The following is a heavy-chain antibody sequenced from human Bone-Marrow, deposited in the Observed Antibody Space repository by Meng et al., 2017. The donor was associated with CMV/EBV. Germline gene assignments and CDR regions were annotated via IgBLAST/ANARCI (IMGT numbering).Heavy chain of an antibody. Sequence: GESLKISCAASGFTFSSYAMSWVRQAPGKGLEGVANIKQDGSEKYYVDSVKGRFTISRDNAKNSLYLQMNSLRAEDTAVYYCARDLNYYDSSGSPLGYWGQGTLVTVSS. J-gene: IGHJ4*02. CDR1: GFTFSSYA. D-gene: IGHD3-22*01. V-gene: IGHV3-7*01. CDR2: IKQDGSEK. CDR3: ARDLNYYDSSGSPLGY.